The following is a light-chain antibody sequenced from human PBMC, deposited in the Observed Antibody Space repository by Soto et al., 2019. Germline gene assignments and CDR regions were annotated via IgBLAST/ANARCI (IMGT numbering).Light chain of an antibody. J-gene: IGLJ2*01. CDR1: SSNIGTNT. V-gene: IGLV1-44*01. CDR2: SNT. CDR3: AVWDDSLNGQGV. Sequence: QSVLTQPPSASGTPGQRVTISCSGSSSNIGTNTVNWYQQLPGTAPKLLIYSNTQRPSGVPDRFSGSKSGTSASLAISGLQSEDEADYYCAVWDDSLNGQGVFGGGTKLTVL.